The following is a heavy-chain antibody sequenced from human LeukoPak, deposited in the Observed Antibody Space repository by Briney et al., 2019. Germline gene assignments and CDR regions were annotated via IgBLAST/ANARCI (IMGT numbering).Heavy chain of an antibody. Sequence: TSQSLSLTCAVAGGSIVRVGYGWGWIRDPPGRGLEWLGYIDHSGRTYYNPSLKSRVTISVDRSKNQFSMKLSSVTAADTAVYYCARAPSSRVGEFDYGMDVWGQGTPVTVSS. CDR3: ARAPSSRVGEFDYGMDV. J-gene: IGHJ6*02. D-gene: IGHD3-10*01. V-gene: IGHV4-30-2*01. CDR2: IDHSGRT. CDR1: GGSIVRVGYG.